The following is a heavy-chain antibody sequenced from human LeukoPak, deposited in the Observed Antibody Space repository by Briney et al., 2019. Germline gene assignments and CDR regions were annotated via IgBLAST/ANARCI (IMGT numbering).Heavy chain of an antibody. CDR1: GFTFRSYW. CDR3: ASGLELDY. V-gene: IGHV3-7*03. Sequence: GGSLRLSCAASGFTFRSYWMRWVRQAPGKGLEWVANIKQDGSEKNYVDSVKGRFTISRDNAKNSLYLQMNSLRAEDTAVYYCASGLELDYWGQGALVTVSS. J-gene: IGHJ4*02. CDR2: IKQDGSEK.